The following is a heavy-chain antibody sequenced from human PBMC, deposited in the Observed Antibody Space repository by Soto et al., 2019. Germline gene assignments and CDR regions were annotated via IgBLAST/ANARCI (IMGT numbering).Heavy chain of an antibody. D-gene: IGHD6-19*01. CDR3: ARIGYSSGWYSPEFDY. CDR2: INPSGGST. Sequence: ASVKVSCKASGYTFTSYYMHWVRQAPGQGLEWMGIINPSGGSTSYAQKFQGRVTMTRDTSTSTVYMELSSLRSEDTAVYYCARIGYSSGWYSPEFDYWGQGTLVTVSS. CDR1: GYTFTSYY. V-gene: IGHV1-46*01. J-gene: IGHJ4*02.